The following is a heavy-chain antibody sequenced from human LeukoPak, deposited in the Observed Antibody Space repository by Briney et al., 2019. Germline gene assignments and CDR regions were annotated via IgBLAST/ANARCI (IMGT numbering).Heavy chain of an antibody. D-gene: IGHD6-13*01. V-gene: IGHV3-23*01. Sequence: ETLSLTCTVSGGSISSYYWSWVRQAPGKGLEWVSAISGSGGSTYYADSVKGRFTISRDNSKNTLYLQMNSLRAEDTAVYYCAKDLYSSSWYMGYIENWFDPWGQGTLVTVSS. CDR3: AKDLYSSSWYMGYIENWFDP. CDR2: ISGSGGST. J-gene: IGHJ5*02. CDR1: GGSISSYY.